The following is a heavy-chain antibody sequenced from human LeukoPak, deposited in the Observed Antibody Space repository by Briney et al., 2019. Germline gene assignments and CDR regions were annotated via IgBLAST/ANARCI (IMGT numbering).Heavy chain of an antibody. CDR3: ARGDSIAAAGSKGYYFDY. CDR1: GXTVSSNY. V-gene: IGHV3-53*05. D-gene: IGHD6-13*01. J-gene: IGHJ4*02. Sequence: GGSLRLSCAASGXTVSSNYMSWVRQAPGKGLEWVSVIYSGGRTYYADSVKGRFTISRDNSKNTLFLQMNSLRAEDTAVYYCARGDSIAAAGSKGYYFDYWGQGTLVTVSS. CDR2: IYSGGRT.